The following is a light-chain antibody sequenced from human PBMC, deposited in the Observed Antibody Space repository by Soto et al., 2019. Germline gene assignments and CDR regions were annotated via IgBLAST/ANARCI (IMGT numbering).Light chain of an antibody. CDR2: DVS. V-gene: IGLV2-14*03. CDR3: SSYTSTSGLEV. J-gene: IGLJ1*01. CDR1: SSDVGGHYF. Sequence: QSVLTQPASVSGSPGQSVTISCTGTSSDVGGHYFVSWYQHHPGKAPKLIISDVSNRPSGVSNRFSGSKSGNTASLTISGLQAEDEADYYCSSYTSTSGLEVFGTGTKLTVL.